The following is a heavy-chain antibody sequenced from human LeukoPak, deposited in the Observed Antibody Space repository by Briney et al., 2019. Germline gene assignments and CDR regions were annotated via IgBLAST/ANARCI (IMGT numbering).Heavy chain of an antibody. Sequence: PSETLSLTCTVSGGSISSYYWSWIRQPPGKGLKWIGYIYYSVSTKYNPSLKSRVTISLDTSKNQFSLKLNSVTAADTAVYYCARQHGDYRPPYYYYMDVWGKGTTVTVSS. J-gene: IGHJ6*03. V-gene: IGHV4-59*08. CDR3: ARQHGDYRPPYYYYMDV. CDR1: GGSISSYY. D-gene: IGHD4-17*01. CDR2: IYYSVST.